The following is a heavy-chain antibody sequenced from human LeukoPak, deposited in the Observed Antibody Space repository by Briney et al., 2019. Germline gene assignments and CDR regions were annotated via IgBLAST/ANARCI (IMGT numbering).Heavy chain of an antibody. J-gene: IGHJ5*01. D-gene: IGHD2-2*01. CDR3: VRGGRHTSPYHWFDP. V-gene: IGHV1-2*06. Sequence: ASVKVSCKTSGYDFTDFYIHWVRQAPGRGLEWMGRMKPKKGSTDYSQKFQGRIAMTRDTSVSTAYMALSGLESNDTAIYYCVRGGRHTSPYHWFDPWGQGTLVIVSS. CDR2: MKPKKGST. CDR1: GYDFTDFY.